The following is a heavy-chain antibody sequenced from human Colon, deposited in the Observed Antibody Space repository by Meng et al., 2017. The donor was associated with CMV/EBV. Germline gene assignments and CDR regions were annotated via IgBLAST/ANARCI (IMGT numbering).Heavy chain of an antibody. Sequence: SLKISWVGSGFIFGDYYMSWVRQAPGKGLEWISYISSLASTTHCADSVQGRFTISRDNAKNSLFLEMNSLRAEDTAVYYCARDRWCTRTKCDKFGDYGMDVWGQGTTVTVSS. CDR1: GFIFGDYY. CDR3: ARDRWCTRTKCDKFGDYGMDV. V-gene: IGHV3-11*04. J-gene: IGHJ6*02. D-gene: IGHD2-8*01. CDR2: ISSLASTT.